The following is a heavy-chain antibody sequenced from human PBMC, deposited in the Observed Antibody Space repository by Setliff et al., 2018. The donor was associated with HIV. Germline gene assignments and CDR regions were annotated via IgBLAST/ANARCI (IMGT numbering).Heavy chain of an antibody. D-gene: IGHD5-18*01. J-gene: IGHJ6*03. CDR2: ISAYNGNT. Sequence: ASVKVSCKASGYTFTSYGISWVRQAPGQGLEWMGWISAYNGNTNYAQKLQGRVTMTTDTSTSTAYMELRSLRSDDTVVYYCASRSYGSSDYYYYMDVWGKGTTVTVSS. CDR3: ASRSYGSSDYYYYMDV. V-gene: IGHV1-18*01. CDR1: GYTFTSYG.